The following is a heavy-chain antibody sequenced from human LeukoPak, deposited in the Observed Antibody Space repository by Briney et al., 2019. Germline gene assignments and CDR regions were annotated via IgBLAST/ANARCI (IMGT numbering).Heavy chain of an antibody. CDR2: LSSGSSTI. J-gene: IGHJ4*02. CDR1: GFTFSSYS. V-gene: IGHV3-48*04. CDR3: ARALGYCGSASCYYFDY. Sequence: PGGSRRLSSAAYGFTFSSYSMNWVRQAPGKGLEWVSYLSSGSSTIYYADSVKGRFTISRDNAKNSLYLQMNSLRAEDTAVYFCARALGYCGSASCYYFDYWGQGTLVTVSS. D-gene: IGHD2-2*01.